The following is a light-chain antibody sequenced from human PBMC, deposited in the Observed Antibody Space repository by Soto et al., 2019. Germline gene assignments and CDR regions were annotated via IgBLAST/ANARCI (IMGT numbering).Light chain of an antibody. CDR1: QSISNY. J-gene: IGKJ4*01. V-gene: IGKV1-39*01. CDR2: AAS. Sequence: DIQMTQSPSSLSASVGDRVTITCRASQSISNYLNWYQRKPGKAPEFLIYAASILQSGVPSRFSGIGSGTDFTLTISSLQPEDFATYYCQQSYSTPLTFGGGTKVEMK. CDR3: QQSYSTPLT.